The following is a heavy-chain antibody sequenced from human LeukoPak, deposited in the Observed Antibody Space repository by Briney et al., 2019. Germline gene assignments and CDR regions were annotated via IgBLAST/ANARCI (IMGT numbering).Heavy chain of an antibody. CDR2: IWCDEGNK. D-gene: IGHD3-10*01. J-gene: IGHJ6*04. V-gene: IGHV3-33*01. CDR3: ARAIYGSGSNYYYGLDV. Sequence: GGSLRLSCAASGFTFSRYGTRWVRQAPGKGLEWVAAIWCDEGNKYYADSVKGRFTISRDNSKNTLYLEMNSLGVEDTAVYYCARAIYGSGSNYYYGLDVWGKGTTVSVSS. CDR1: GFTFSRYG.